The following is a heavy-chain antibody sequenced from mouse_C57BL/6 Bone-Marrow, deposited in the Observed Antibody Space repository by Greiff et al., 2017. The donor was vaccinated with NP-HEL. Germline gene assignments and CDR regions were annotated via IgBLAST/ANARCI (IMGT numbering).Heavy chain of an antibody. D-gene: IGHD2-2*01. CDR2: ISDGGSYT. CDR1: GFTFSSYA. Sequence: EVQLVESGGGLVKPGGSLKLSCAASGFTFSSYAMSWVRQTPEKRLEWVATISDGGSYTYYPDNVKGRFTISRDNAKNNLYLQMSHLKSEDTAMYYCASLYYGYDGFAYWGQGTLVTVSA. V-gene: IGHV5-4*01. CDR3: ASLYYGYDGFAY. J-gene: IGHJ3*01.